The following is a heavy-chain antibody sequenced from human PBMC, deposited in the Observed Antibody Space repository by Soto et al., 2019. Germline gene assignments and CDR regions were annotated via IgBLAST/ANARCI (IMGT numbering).Heavy chain of an antibody. V-gene: IGHV3-48*02. J-gene: IGHJ4*02. CDR2: ISSSSSTI. D-gene: IGHD3-10*01. CDR3: AKEGSGSYYTFDY. Sequence: EVQLVESGGGLVQPGGSLRLSCAASGFTFSSYSMNWVRQAPGKGLEWVSYISSSSSTIYYADSVKGRFTISRDNAKNSLYLQINSLRDEDTAVYYCAKEGSGSYYTFDYWGQGTLVTVSS. CDR1: GFTFSSYS.